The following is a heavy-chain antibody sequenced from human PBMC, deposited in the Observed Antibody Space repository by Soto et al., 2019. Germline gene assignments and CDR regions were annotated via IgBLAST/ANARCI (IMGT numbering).Heavy chain of an antibody. D-gene: IGHD2-2*01. Sequence: QVQLVQSGAEVKKPGASVKVSCKASGYTFTSYGITWVRQAPGQGLEWLGWISAYNGNTNYAQKLQGRVTMTTDTSTSTAYMELRSLRSDDTAVYYCYRVAVVPAAMPGGYYGMDVWGQGTTVTVSS. CDR3: YRVAVVPAAMPGGYYGMDV. CDR1: GYTFTSYG. CDR2: ISAYNGNT. V-gene: IGHV1-18*01. J-gene: IGHJ6*02.